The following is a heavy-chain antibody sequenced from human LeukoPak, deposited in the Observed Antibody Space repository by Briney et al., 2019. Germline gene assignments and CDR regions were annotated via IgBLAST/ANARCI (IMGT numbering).Heavy chain of an antibody. CDR3: ARDQGVIAAAGTSYYYYMDV. D-gene: IGHD6-13*01. CDR2: IIPIFGTA. V-gene: IGHV1-69*06. Sequence: GASVKVSCKASGYTFTSYAISWVRQAPGQGLEWMGGIIPIFGTANYAQKFQGRVTITADKSTSTAYMELSSLRSEDTAVYYCARDQGVIAAAGTSYYYYMDVWGKGTTVTVSS. CDR1: GYTFTSYA. J-gene: IGHJ6*03.